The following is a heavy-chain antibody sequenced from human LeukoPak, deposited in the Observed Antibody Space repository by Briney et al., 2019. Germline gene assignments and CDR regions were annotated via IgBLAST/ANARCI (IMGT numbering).Heavy chain of an antibody. V-gene: IGHV4-59*08. D-gene: IGHD6-19*01. CDR2: MVDSGST. Sequence: SETLSLTCTVSGGSISSYYWSWIRQPPGKGLEWIGCMVDSGSTNSTPSLTSRFTISEDTSKNQLSLKLGSVTAADTAVYYCARHSSGSGGAFQYWGQGTPVTVSS. J-gene: IGHJ4*02. CDR3: ARHSSGSGGAFQY. CDR1: GGSISSYY.